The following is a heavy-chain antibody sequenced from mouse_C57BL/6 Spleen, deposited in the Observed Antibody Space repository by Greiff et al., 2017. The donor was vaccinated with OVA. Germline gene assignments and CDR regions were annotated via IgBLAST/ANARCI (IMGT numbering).Heavy chain of an antibody. D-gene: IGHD3-3*01. J-gene: IGHJ2*01. V-gene: IGHV1-55*01. CDR3: AREGPLDY. CDR2: IYPGSGST. Sequence: VQLQQSGAELVKPGASVKMSCKASGYTFTSYWITWVKQRPGQGLEWIGDIYPGSGSTNYNEKFKSKATLTVDKSSSTAYMQLSSLTSEVSAVYYCAREGPLDYWGQGTTLTVSS. CDR1: GYTFTSYW.